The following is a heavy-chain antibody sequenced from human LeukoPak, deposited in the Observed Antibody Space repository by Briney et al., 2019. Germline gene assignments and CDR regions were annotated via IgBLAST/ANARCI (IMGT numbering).Heavy chain of an antibody. J-gene: IGHJ3*02. Sequence: SQTLSLTCTVSGGSISSGGYYWSWIPQHPGKGLEWIGYIYYSGSTYCNPSLKSRVTISVDTSKNQFSLKLSSVTAADTAVYYCARWVLAYDAFDIWGQGTMVTVSS. CDR2: IYYSGST. D-gene: IGHD2-15*01. V-gene: IGHV4-31*03. CDR3: ARWVLAYDAFDI. CDR1: GGSISSGGYY.